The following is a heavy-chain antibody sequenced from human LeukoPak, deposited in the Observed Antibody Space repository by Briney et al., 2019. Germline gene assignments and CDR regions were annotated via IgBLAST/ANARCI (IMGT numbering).Heavy chain of an antibody. CDR2: IWYDGSNK. CDR3: ARVTKYYIDY. Sequence: PGRSLRLSCAASGFTFSSSGMHWVRQAPGSGLEWVAVIWYDGSNKYYADSVKGRFTISRDNSKNTLYLQMNSLRAEDTAVYYCARVTKYYIDYWGQGTQVTVSS. CDR1: GFTFSSSG. J-gene: IGHJ4*02. V-gene: IGHV3-33*01.